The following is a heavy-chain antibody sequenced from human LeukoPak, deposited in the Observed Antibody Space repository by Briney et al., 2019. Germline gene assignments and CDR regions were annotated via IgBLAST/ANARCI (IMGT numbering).Heavy chain of an antibody. CDR2: IYYSGST. J-gene: IGHJ4*02. CDR3: ASHPLFDY. V-gene: IGHV4-39*01. Sequence: SETLSLTCTVSGGSISSSSYYWGWIRQPPGKGLEWIGSIYYSGSTYYNPSLKSRVTISVDTSKNQFSLKLSSVTAADAAVYYCASHPLFDYWGQGTLVTVSS. CDR1: GGSISSSSYY.